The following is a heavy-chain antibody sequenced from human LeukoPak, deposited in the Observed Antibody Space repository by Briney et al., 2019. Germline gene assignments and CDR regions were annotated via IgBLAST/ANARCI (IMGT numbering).Heavy chain of an antibody. V-gene: IGHV3-23*01. J-gene: IGHJ4*02. Sequence: GGSLRLSCAASGFTFSSYAMSWVRQAPGKGLEWVSAISGSGGSTYYADSVKGRFTISRDNSKNTLYLQMNSLRAEDMALYYCAKDRGDLFYYFDYWGQGTLVTVSS. CDR2: ISGSGGST. CDR3: AKDRGDLFYYFDY. CDR1: GFTFSSYA. D-gene: IGHD7-27*01.